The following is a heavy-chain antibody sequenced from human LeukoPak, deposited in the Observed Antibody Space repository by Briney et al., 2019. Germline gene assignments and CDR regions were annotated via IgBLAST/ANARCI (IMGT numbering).Heavy chain of an antibody. Sequence: GGSLRLSCAASGFTFSDYYMSWIRQAPGKWLEWVSYISSSDTYTNYADSVKGRFTISRDNAKNSPYLQMNSLRAEDTAVYYCARGPYSSGSSADYWGQGTLVTVSS. D-gene: IGHD6-19*01. CDR3: ARGPYSSGSSADY. CDR1: GFTFSDYY. J-gene: IGHJ4*02. V-gene: IGHV3-11*06. CDR2: ISSSDTYT.